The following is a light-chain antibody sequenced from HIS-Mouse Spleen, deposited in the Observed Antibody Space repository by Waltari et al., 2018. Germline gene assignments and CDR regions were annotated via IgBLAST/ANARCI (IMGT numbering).Light chain of an antibody. V-gene: IGLV2-23*01. CDR2: EGR. CDR3: CSYAGSSTWV. Sequence: QSALTQPASVSGSPGQSITISCTGTSSHVGSYNLVSWYQQHPGKAPKLMIYEGRKRPSGVSNRYSGSKSGNTASLTISGRQAEDEADYYCCSYAGSSTWVFGGGTKLTVL. J-gene: IGLJ3*02. CDR1: SSHVGSYNL.